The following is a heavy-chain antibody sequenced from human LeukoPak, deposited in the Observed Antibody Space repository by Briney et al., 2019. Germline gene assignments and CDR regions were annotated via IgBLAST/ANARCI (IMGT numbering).Heavy chain of an antibody. Sequence: TGGSLRLSCAASGFTFSTYAMSWVRQAPGKGLEWVSAISGSGGSTYYADSVKGRFTISRDNSENTLYLQINSLRAEDTAIYYCAKDRRNWGSRVDYWGQGTLVTVSS. CDR1: GFTFSTYA. CDR3: AKDRRNWGSRVDY. V-gene: IGHV3-23*01. CDR2: ISGSGGST. J-gene: IGHJ4*02. D-gene: IGHD7-27*01.